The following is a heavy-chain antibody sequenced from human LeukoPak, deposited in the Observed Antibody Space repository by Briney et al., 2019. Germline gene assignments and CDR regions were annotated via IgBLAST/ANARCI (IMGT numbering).Heavy chain of an antibody. J-gene: IGHJ4*02. CDR3: ARGGERITIFGVVHSPFDY. D-gene: IGHD3-3*01. CDR2: IYYSGST. Sequence: SETLSLTCTVSGGSISSSSYYWGWIRQPPGKGLEWIGSIYYSGSTYYNPSLKSRVTISVDTSKNQFSLKLSSVTAADTAVYYCARGGERITIFGVVHSPFDYWGQGTLVTVSS. V-gene: IGHV4-39*01. CDR1: GGSISSSSYY.